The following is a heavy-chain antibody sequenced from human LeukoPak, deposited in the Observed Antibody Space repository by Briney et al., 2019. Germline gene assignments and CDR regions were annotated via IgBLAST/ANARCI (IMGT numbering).Heavy chain of an antibody. CDR1: GGSISSYY. V-gene: IGHV4-59*01. CDR2: IYYSGST. D-gene: IGHD3-22*01. J-gene: IGHJ4*02. Sequence: PSETLSLTCTVSGGSISSYYWSWIRQPPGKGLEGIGYIYYSGSTNYNPSLKSRVTISVDTSKNQFSPKLSSVTAADTAVYYCASRPYDSSGYPFDYWGQGTLVTVSS. CDR3: ASRPYDSSGYPFDY.